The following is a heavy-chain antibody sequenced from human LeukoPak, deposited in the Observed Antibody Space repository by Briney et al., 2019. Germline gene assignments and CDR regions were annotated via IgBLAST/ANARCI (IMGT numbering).Heavy chain of an antibody. CDR2: ISGSGGST. Sequence: SGGSLRLSCAASRFTFSSYAMSWVRQAPGKGLEWVSAISGSGGSTYYADSVKGRFTISRDNSKNTLYLQMNSLRAGDTAVYYCAKDVHYYGSGSYYRWGQGTLVTVSS. CDR1: RFTFSSYA. V-gene: IGHV3-23*01. D-gene: IGHD3-10*01. J-gene: IGHJ4*02. CDR3: AKDVHYYGSGSYYR.